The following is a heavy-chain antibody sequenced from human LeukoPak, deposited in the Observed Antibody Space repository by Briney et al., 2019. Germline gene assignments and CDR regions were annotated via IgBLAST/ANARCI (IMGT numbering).Heavy chain of an antibody. V-gene: IGHV4-61*02. D-gene: IGHD3-3*01. J-gene: IGHJ5*02. CDR1: GGSISSGSYY. CDR2: IDTRGST. Sequence: NPSQTLSLTCTVSGGSISSGSYYWSWIRQHAGRGLEWIGRIDTRGSTNYNPSLKSRLTISVDTSKNQFSLKLSSVTAADTAVYYCARAYDFWSGYYYPWGQGTLVTVSS. CDR3: ARAYDFWSGYYYP.